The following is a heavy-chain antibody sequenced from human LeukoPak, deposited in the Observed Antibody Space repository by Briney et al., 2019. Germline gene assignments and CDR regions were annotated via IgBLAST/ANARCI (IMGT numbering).Heavy chain of an antibody. CDR3: AKDISYDILTGYPDY. V-gene: IGHV3-9*01. CDR2: ISWNSGSI. J-gene: IGHJ4*02. Sequence: GGSLRLSCAASGFTFDDYAMHGVRQAPGKGLEWVSGISWNSGSIGYADSVKGRFTISRDNAKNSLYLQMNSLRAEDTALYYCAKDISYDILTGYPDYWGQGTLVTVSS. D-gene: IGHD3-9*01. CDR1: GFTFDDYA.